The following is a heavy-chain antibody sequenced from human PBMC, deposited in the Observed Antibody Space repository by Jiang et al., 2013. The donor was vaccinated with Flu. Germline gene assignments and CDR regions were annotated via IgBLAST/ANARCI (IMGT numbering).Heavy chain of an antibody. CDR2: IYYSGST. V-gene: IGHV4-59*01. CDR3: ARAPTRYYDILTGYSNDYYFDY. J-gene: IGHJ4*02. Sequence: GPGLVKPSETLSLTCTVSGGSISSYYWSWIRQPPGKGLEWIGYIYYSGSTNYNPSLKSRVTISVDTSKNQFSLKLSSVTAADTAVYYCARAPTRYYDILTGYSNDYYFDYWGQGTLVTVSS. D-gene: IGHD3-9*01. CDR1: GGSISSYY.